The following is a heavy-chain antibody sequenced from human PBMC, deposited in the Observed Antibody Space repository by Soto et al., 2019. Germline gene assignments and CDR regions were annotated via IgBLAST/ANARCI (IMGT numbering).Heavy chain of an antibody. CDR1: GGTFSSYA. CDR3: ARGARAEHDYGGIEYYYYYGMDV. D-gene: IGHD4-17*01. CDR2: IIPIFGTA. J-gene: IGHJ6*02. Sequence: ASVKVSCKASGGTFSSYAISWVRQAPGQGLEWMGGIIPIFGTANYAQKFQGRVTITADESTSTAYMELSSLRSEDTAVYYCARGARAEHDYGGIEYYYYYGMDVWGQGTTVTVSS. V-gene: IGHV1-69*13.